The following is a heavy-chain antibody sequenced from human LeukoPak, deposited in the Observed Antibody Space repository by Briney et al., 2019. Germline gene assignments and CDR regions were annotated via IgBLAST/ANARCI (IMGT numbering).Heavy chain of an antibody. CDR2: ISGRGASK. V-gene: IGHV3-23*01. CDR3: AKGVVVAPDVTPFDY. D-gene: IGHD2-2*01. Sequence: GGSLRLSCAASGFTFSSYGMHWVRQAPGKGLEWVSGISGRGASKYYADSVKGRFTISRDNSKNTLYLQMNSLRAEDTAVYYCAKGVVVAPDVTPFDYWGQGTLVTVSS. CDR1: GFTFSSYG. J-gene: IGHJ4*02.